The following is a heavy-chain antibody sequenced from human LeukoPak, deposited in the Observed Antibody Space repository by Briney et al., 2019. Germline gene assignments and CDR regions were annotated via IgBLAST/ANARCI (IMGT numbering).Heavy chain of an antibody. J-gene: IGHJ5*02. V-gene: IGHV1-69*04. CDR2: IIPILGIA. Sequence: GSSVKVSCKASGGTFSSYAISWVRQAPGQGLEWIGRIIPILGIANYAQKFQGRVTITADKSTSTAYMELSSLRSEDTAVYYCARDPLSEGNWFDPWGQGTLVTVSS. CDR1: GGTFSSYA. CDR3: ARDPLSEGNWFDP.